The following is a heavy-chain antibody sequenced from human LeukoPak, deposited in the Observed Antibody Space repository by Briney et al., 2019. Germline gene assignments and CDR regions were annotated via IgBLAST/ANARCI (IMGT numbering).Heavy chain of an antibody. CDR3: ARDERVYSYGLYYYYGMDV. V-gene: IGHV1-18*01. CDR1: GYTLTSYG. J-gene: IGHJ6*02. CDR2: ISAYNGNT. Sequence: ASVKVSCKASGYTLTSYGISWVRQAPGQRLEWMGWISAYNGNTNYAQKLQGRVTMTTDTSTSTAYMELRSLRSDDTAVYYCARDERVYSYGLYYYYGMDVWGQGTTVTVS. D-gene: IGHD5-18*01.